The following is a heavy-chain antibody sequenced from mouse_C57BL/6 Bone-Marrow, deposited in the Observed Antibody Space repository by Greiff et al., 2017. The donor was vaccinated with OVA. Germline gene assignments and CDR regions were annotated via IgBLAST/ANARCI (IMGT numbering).Heavy chain of an antibody. CDR3: ARGGYYGDDGGAQSAY. CDR1: GYTFTDYN. J-gene: IGHJ3*01. CDR2: INSNNGGT. V-gene: IGHV1-18*01. D-gene: IGHD1-1*01. Sequence: VQLQQSGPELAKPGASVKIPCKASGYTFTDYNMDWVKQSHGKSLEWIGDINSNNGGTIYNQKFKGKATLTVDKSSSTAYMELRSLTSEDTAVYYCARGGYYGDDGGAQSAYRGHGTVVTVSA.